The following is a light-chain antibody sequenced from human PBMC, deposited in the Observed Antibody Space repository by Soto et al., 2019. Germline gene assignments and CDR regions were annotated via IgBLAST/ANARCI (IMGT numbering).Light chain of an antibody. CDR3: KSYAGSNTYV. V-gene: IGLV2-8*01. Sequence: QSVLTQPASVSGSPGQSITISCTGTSSTVGGFNVVSWYQHHPGKAPRLIIYEVVQRPSGVPDRFSGSKSGNTASLTVSGLQAADEADYFCKSYAGSNTYVFGSGTKVTV. J-gene: IGLJ1*01. CDR2: EVV. CDR1: SSTVGGFNV.